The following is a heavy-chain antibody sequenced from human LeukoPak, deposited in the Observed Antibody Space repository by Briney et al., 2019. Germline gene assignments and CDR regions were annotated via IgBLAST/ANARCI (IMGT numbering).Heavy chain of an antibody. Sequence: GGSLRLSCTASGSLLGDYGMTWVRQAPGKGLEWVGRIKSKTDGGTTDYAAPVKGRFTVSRDDSKTTLYLQMNSLKTEDTAVYFCTTDYYDSSGYLLWGQGTLVTVSS. CDR2: IKSKTDGGTT. CDR3: TTDYYDSSGYLL. CDR1: GSLLGDYG. D-gene: IGHD3-22*01. J-gene: IGHJ4*02. V-gene: IGHV3-15*01.